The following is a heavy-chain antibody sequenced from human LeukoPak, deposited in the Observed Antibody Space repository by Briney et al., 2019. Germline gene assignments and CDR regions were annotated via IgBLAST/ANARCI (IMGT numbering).Heavy chain of an antibody. CDR3: AREDGTGYSGYDGFDY. D-gene: IGHD5-12*01. Sequence: SQTLSLTCAISGDSISSNSAAWNWIRQSPSRGLEWLGRTYYRSKWYNDYAVSVKSRITINPDTSKNQFSLQLNSVTPEDTAVYYCAREDGTGYSGYDGFDYWGQGTLVTVSS. V-gene: IGHV6-1*01. CDR2: TYYRSKWYN. CDR1: GDSISSNSAA. J-gene: IGHJ4*02.